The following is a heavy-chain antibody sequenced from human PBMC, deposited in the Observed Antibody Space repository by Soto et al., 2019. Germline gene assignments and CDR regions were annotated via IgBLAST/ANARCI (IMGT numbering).Heavy chain of an antibody. Sequence: PSETLSLACAVSGGPISSGAYSWSWIRQPPGKGLEWVGYIYHSGSTYYNPSLKSRVTISVDRSKNRFSLNLNSVTAADTAVYYCARSNRLITMTYLTWFDPWGQGTLVTVS. CDR2: IYHSGST. CDR3: ARSNRLITMTYLTWFDP. J-gene: IGHJ5*02. V-gene: IGHV4-30-2*01. CDR1: GGPISSGAYS. D-gene: IGHD3-22*01.